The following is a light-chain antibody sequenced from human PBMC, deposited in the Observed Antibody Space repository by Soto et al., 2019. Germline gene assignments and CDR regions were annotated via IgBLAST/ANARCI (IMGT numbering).Light chain of an antibody. J-gene: IGKJ4*01. CDR1: QSVLYSSNNKNY. CDR3: QQYYSTPLT. CDR2: WAS. V-gene: IGKV4-1*01. Sequence: DIVMTQCPDSLAVSLGDSSTINCKSSQSVLYSSNNKNYLAWYQQKPGQPPKLLIYWASTRESGVPDRFSGSGSGTDFTLTISSLQAEDVAVYYCQQYYSTPLTFGGGTKVDNK.